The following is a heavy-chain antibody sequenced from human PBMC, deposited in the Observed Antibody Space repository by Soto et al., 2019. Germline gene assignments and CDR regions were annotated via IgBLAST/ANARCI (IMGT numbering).Heavy chain of an antibody. CDR1: GFSFSTYA. V-gene: IGHV3-23*01. D-gene: IGHD1-7*01. CDR2: ISGSGSAT. Sequence: EVQLLESGGSLVQPGGSLRLSCAASGFSFSTYAMGWVRQAPGKGLEWVSAISGSGSATYYADPVKGRFTISRDNSKDTLYLQMNSLRAGYTAVYYCAKDIKGTGTNVIYASWGQGSLVTVSS. CDR3: AKDIKGTGTNVIYAS. J-gene: IGHJ5*02.